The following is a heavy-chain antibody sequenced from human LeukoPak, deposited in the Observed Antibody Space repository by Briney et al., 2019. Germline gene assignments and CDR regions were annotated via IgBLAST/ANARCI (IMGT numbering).Heavy chain of an antibody. J-gene: IGHJ4*02. CDR1: GGSFSGYY. D-gene: IGHD5-24*01. CDR3: ARGRGGYNSGLDS. CDR2: IYTSGST. Sequence: PSETLSLTCAVYGGSFSGYYWSWIRQPAGKGLEWIGRIYTSGSTNYNPSLKSRVTMSVDTSKNQFSLKLSSVTAADTAVYYCARGRGGYNSGLDSWGQGTLVTVSS. V-gene: IGHV4-59*10.